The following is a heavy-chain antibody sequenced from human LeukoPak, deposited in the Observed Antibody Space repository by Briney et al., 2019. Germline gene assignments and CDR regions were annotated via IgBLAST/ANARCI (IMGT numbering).Heavy chain of an antibody. V-gene: IGHV4-59*01. D-gene: IGHD3-10*01. J-gene: IGHJ4*02. CDR3: ARSQNYYGSGDY. CDR2: IYYSGNT. CDR1: GGSISSYY. Sequence: SETLSLTCTVSGGSISSYYWSWIRQPPGKGLEWIGYIYYSGNTDYNPSLKSRITLSVDTSKNQFSLKLSSVTAADTAVYYCARSQNYYGSGDYWSQGTLVTVSS.